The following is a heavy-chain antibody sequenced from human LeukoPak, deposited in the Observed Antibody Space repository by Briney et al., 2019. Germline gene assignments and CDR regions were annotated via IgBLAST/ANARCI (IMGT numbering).Heavy chain of an antibody. D-gene: IGHD1-26*01. J-gene: IGHJ4*02. CDR1: GFTCSSFE. CDR3: AREHPGATSDYFDY. Sequence: GWSLRLSCAASGFTCSSFEMNWGRQAPGKGLEWVSYISSSGSTIYYADSVKGRFTISRDDAKNSLYLQMNRLSAEDTDIYYCAREHPGATSDYFDYWGQGTLVTVSS. CDR2: ISSSGSTI. V-gene: IGHV3-48*03.